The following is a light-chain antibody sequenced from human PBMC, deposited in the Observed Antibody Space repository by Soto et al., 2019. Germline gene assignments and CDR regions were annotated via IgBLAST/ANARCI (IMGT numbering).Light chain of an antibody. CDR2: LGS. Sequence: EIVITQSPLSLPVTPLDQAYLSLSSNQILLHNNGYNYLDWYMQKAGQSPQLLIYLGSNRAPGVPDRFSGSGSGTDFTLKISRVEAADVGVYYCMQALESLTCGKGQRRAIK. CDR3: MQALESLT. J-gene: IGKJ5*01. V-gene: IGKV2-28*01. CDR1: QILLHNNGYNY.